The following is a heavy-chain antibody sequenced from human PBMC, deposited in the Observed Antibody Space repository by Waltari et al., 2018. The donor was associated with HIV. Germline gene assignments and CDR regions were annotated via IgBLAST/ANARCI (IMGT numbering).Heavy chain of an antibody. V-gene: IGHV4-39*01. CDR3: ARLQGWELIGSAAFDI. Sequence: QMQLQESGPGLVKPSETLSLTCTVSGGSIGSSSHFWGWIRQPPGKGLGWIGTLFYSGSTDYNPSLKSRGTISVDTSKNQFSLKMSSVTAADTAVYYCARLQGWELIGSAAFDIWGQGTMVTVSS. CDR2: LFYSGST. D-gene: IGHD1-26*01. CDR1: GGSIGSSSHF. J-gene: IGHJ3*02.